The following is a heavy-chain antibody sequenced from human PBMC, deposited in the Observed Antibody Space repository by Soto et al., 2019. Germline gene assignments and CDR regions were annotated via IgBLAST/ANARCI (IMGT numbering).Heavy chain of an antibody. CDR1: AYTFTSYD. V-gene: IGHV1-8*01. CDR3: ARAPVRGVGYWYFDL. CDR2: MNPNNGNT. D-gene: IGHD3-10*02. J-gene: IGHJ2*01. Sequence: ASVKVSCKAAAYTFTSYDINWVRQATGQDFEWMGWMNPNNGNTAYAQKFQGRVTMTRDTSTSTVYMELSSLRSEDTAVYYCARAPVRGVGYWYFDLWGRGTLVTVSS.